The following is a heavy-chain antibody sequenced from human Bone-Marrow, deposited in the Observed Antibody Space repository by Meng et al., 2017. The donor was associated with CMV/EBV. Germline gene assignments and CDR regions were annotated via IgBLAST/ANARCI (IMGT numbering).Heavy chain of an antibody. V-gene: IGHV3-66*02. Sequence: GESLKISCAASGFTVSGNYMSWVRQAPGKGLEWVSVIYSGGTTYYADSVKGRFTISRDNSKNTLYLQMNSLRAEDTAVYYCASRTEYYYYGTDVWGQGTTVTVSS. CDR2: IYSGGTT. J-gene: IGHJ6*02. CDR3: ASRTEYYYYGTDV. CDR1: GFTVSGNY. D-gene: IGHD1-14*01.